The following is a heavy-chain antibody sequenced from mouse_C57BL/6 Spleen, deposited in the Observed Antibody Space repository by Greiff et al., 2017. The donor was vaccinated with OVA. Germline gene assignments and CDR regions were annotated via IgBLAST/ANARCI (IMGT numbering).Heavy chain of an antibody. D-gene: IGHD1-1*01. CDR3: ARGDYYGSSFAY. CDR1: GYAFSSSW. CDR2: IYPGDGDT. J-gene: IGHJ3*01. V-gene: IGHV1-82*01. Sequence: QVQLQQSGPELVKPGASVKISCKASGYAFSSSWMNWVKQRPGKGLEWIGRIYPGDGDTNYNGKFKGKATLTADKSSSTAYMQLSSLTSEDSAVYCCARGDYYGSSFAYWGQGTLVTVSA.